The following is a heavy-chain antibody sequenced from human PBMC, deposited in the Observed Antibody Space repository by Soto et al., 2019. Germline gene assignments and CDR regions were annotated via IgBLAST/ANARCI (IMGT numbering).Heavy chain of an antibody. CDR2: ISSSSSYI. J-gene: IGHJ4*02. CDR1: GFTFSSYS. Sequence: PGGSLRLSCAASGFTFSSYSMNWVRQAPGKGLEWVSSISSSSSYIYYADSVKGRFTISRDNAKNTLYLQMNSLRADDTAVYYCAKDRLAGGFDYWGQGTLVTVS. D-gene: IGHD3-16*01. CDR3: AKDRLAGGFDY. V-gene: IGHV3-21*04.